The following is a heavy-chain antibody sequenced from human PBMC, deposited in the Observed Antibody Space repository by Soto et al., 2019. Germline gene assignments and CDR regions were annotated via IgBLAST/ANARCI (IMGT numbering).Heavy chain of an antibody. CDR1: GGSFSVYY. V-gene: IGHV4-34*01. CDR3: ARPAIVTARYFFDY. CDR2: INHSGST. J-gene: IGHJ4*02. Sequence: QVQLQQWGTGLLKPSETLSLTCAVYGGSFSVYYWSWIRQPPGKGLEWIGEINHSGSTNYNPSLQSRVTISIDTSKNQFSLKLSSVTAADTAVYYCARPAIVTARYFFDYWGQGTLVTVSS. D-gene: IGHD2-15*01.